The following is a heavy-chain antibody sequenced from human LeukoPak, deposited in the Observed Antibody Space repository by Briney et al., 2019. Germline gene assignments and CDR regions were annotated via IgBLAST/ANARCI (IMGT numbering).Heavy chain of an antibody. J-gene: IGHJ5*02. D-gene: IGHD1-26*01. Sequence: GESLKISCKGSGYSFTSYWIGWVRQMPGKGLEWMGIIYPGDSDTRYSPSFQGQVTISADKSISTAYLQWSSLKASDTAMYYCARTTPLEWELGWFDPWGPGNPGHRLL. CDR1: GYSFTSYW. V-gene: IGHV5-51*01. CDR2: IYPGDSDT. CDR3: ARTTPLEWELGWFDP.